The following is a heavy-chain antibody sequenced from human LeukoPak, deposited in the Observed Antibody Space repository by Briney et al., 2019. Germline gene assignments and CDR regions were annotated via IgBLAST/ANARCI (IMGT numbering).Heavy chain of an antibody. Sequence: GGSLRLSCAASGFTFSDYYMSCLPHAPGKGLEGLSYISSCGSTIYYADSVKGRFTISRDNAKNSLYLQMNSLRAEDTAVYYCARVGREYDFWSGYRAANWFDPWGQGTLVTVSS. CDR3: ARVGREYDFWSGYRAANWFDP. CDR2: ISSCGSTI. J-gene: IGHJ5*02. V-gene: IGHV3-11*01. D-gene: IGHD3-3*01. CDR1: GFTFSDYY.